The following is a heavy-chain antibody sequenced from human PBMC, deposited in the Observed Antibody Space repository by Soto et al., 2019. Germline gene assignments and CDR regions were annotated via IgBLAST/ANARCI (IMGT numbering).Heavy chain of an antibody. CDR1: GFTFSSYG. Sequence: QVQLVESGGGVVQPGRSLRLSCAASGFTFSSYGMHWVRQAPGKGLEWVAVISYDGSNKYYADSVKGRFTISRDNSKNTLYLQMNSLRAEDTAVYYCATPNTGPFAWWGQGTLVTVSS. CDR3: ATPNTGPFAW. D-gene: IGHD3-16*01. CDR2: ISYDGSNK. V-gene: IGHV3-30*03. J-gene: IGHJ4*02.